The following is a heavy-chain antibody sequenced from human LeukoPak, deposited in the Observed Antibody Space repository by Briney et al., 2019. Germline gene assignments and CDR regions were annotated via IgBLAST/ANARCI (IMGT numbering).Heavy chain of an antibody. V-gene: IGHV3-23*01. Sequence: PGGSLRLSCAASGFTFSSYAMSWVRQAPGKGLEWVSAISGSGGSTYYADSVKGRFTISRDNSKNTLYLQMNSLRAEDTAVYYCAKHSSSWYLTRPPEKFDYWGQGTLVTVSS. J-gene: IGHJ4*02. CDR3: AKHSSSWYLTRPPEKFDY. CDR2: ISGSGGST. D-gene: IGHD6-13*01. CDR1: GFTFSSYA.